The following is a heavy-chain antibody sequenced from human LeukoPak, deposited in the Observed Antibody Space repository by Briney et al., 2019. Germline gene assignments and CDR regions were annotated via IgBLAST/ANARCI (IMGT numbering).Heavy chain of an antibody. Sequence: GGSLRLSCAVSGLTFNNYWMSWVRQAPGKGLEWVANIKQDGSEKFYVDSVKGRFTISRDNAKNSLYLQMNSLRAEDTAVFYYARGRYCSGGGCHYFDYWGQGTLVTVSS. J-gene: IGHJ4*02. V-gene: IGHV3-7*01. CDR3: ARGRYCSGGGCHYFDY. CDR2: IKQDGSEK. CDR1: GLTFNNYW. D-gene: IGHD2-15*01.